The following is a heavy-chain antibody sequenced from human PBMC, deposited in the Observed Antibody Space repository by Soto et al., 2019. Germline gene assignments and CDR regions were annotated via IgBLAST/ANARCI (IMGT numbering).Heavy chain of an antibody. J-gene: IGHJ4*02. V-gene: IGHV3-23*01. D-gene: IGHD6-19*01. CDR1: GVSFSRYA. Sequence: VRSRTLSCAASGVSFSRYAMSWFRQAPGKGLEWVSAISGSGGSTYYADSVKGRFTISRDNSKNTLYLQMNSLRAEDTAVYYCARRSSGWYSDYWGQGTLVTVSS. CDR2: ISGSGGST. CDR3: ARRSSGWYSDY.